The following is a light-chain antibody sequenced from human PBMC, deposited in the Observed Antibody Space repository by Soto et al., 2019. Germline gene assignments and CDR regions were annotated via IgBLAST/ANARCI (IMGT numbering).Light chain of an antibody. V-gene: IGLV2-11*01. J-gene: IGLJ3*02. Sequence: QSVLTQPRSVSGSPGQSVTISCTGTSSDVGGYNYVSWYQQHPGNAPKLMIYDVSKRPSGVPDRFSGSKSGNTASLTISGLQAEYEADYYCCSYAGSYTWVFGGGTKLTVL. CDR2: DVS. CDR3: CSYAGSYTWV. CDR1: SSDVGGYNY.